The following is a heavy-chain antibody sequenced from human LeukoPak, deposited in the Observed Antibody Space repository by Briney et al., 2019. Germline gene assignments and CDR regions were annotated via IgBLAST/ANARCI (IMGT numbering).Heavy chain of an antibody. CDR3: ARGNYDFWSGYPLDY. Sequence: SETLSLTCAVYGGSFSGYYWSWIRQPPGKGLEWIGEINHSGSTKYKPSLKSRVTISVDTSKIQFPLKLSSVIAADTAVYYCARGNYDFWSGYPLDYWGQETLVTVSS. CDR1: GGSFSGYY. J-gene: IGHJ4*02. CDR2: INHSGST. V-gene: IGHV4-34*01. D-gene: IGHD3-3*01.